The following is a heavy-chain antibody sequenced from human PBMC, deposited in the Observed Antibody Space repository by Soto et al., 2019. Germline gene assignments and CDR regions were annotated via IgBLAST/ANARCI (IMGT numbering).Heavy chain of an antibody. CDR2: IIPILGIA. D-gene: IGHD2-15*01. CDR1: GGTFSSYT. Sequence: SVKVSCKASGGTFSSYTISWVRQAPGQGLEWMVRIIPILGIANYAQKFQGRVTITADKSTSTAYMELSSLRSDDTAVYYCAPYCSGSNCYRRHDPWGQGTLVTVSS. CDR3: APYCSGSNCYRRHDP. J-gene: IGHJ5*02. V-gene: IGHV1-69*02.